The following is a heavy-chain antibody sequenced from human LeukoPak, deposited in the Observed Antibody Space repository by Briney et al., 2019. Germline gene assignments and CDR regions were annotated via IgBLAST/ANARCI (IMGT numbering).Heavy chain of an antibody. J-gene: IGHJ4*02. CDR1: GFTLSSYW. Sequence: PGGSLRLSCAASGFTLSSYWMSWVRQAPGKGLEWVANIKQDGSEKYYVDSVKGRFTISRDNAKNSLYLQMNSLRAEDTAVYYCARGPEYGGPDDYWGQGTLVTVSS. D-gene: IGHD4/OR15-4a*01. CDR2: IKQDGSEK. CDR3: ARGPEYGGPDDY. V-gene: IGHV3-7*03.